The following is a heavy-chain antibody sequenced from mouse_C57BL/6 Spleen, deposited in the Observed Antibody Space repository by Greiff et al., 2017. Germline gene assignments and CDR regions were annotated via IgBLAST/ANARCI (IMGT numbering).Heavy chain of an antibody. CDR1: GYTFTSYG. CDR2: IYIGNGYT. J-gene: IGHJ2*01. V-gene: IGHV1-58*01. CDR3: ARRGLMTKGGPFDY. D-gene: IGHD2-3*01. Sequence: VQLQQSGAELVRPGSSVKLSCTTSGYTFTSYGIKWVKQRRGPGLEWIWYIYIGNGYTEYNEKFKGKGTLTSDTSSSTAYMQLSSLTSEDSAIYFCARRGLMTKGGPFDYWGQGTTLTVAS.